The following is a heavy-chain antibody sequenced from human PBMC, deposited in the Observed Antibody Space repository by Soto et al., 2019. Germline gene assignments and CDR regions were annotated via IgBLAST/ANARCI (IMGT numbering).Heavy chain of an antibody. CDR1: GFAFGSHW. CDR3: ARAPYASGDL. CDR2: INPDGGGT. Sequence: EEQLVESRGGLVQPGGSLRLSCAASGFAFGSHWMSWVRQAPGQGLEWVAHINPDGGGTFYMDSVKGRFTISRDNAKYSVYLQMNSLRVEDTAVYFCARAPYASGDLWGRGTLVAVSS. D-gene: IGHD2-2*01. V-gene: IGHV3-7*03. J-gene: IGHJ2*01.